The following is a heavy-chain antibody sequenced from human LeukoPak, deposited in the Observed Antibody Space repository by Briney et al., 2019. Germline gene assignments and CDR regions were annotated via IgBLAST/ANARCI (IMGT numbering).Heavy chain of an antibody. CDR1: GFTFSTYS. V-gene: IGHV3-48*01. Sequence: GGSLRLSCAASGFTFSTYSMKWVRQAPGKGLEWVSYISDSSAMYYADSVRGRFTISRENDKNSLFLQMNSLRAEDTAGYYCARDGGYSGYDADCWGQGTLVTVSS. J-gene: IGHJ4*02. CDR2: ISDSSAM. CDR3: ARDGGYSGYDADC. D-gene: IGHD5-12*01.